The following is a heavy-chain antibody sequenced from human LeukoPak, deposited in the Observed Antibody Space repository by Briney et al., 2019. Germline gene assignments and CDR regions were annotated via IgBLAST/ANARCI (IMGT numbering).Heavy chain of an antibody. Sequence: GESLGLSCAASGFTFSSYSMNWVRQAPGKGLEWVSSISSSSSYIYYADSVKGRFTISRDNAKNSLYLQMNSLRAEDTAVYYCARDQRLGAFDIWGQGTMVTVSS. CDR3: ARDQRLGAFDI. CDR1: GFTFSSYS. CDR2: ISSSSSYI. D-gene: IGHD3-16*01. J-gene: IGHJ3*02. V-gene: IGHV3-21*01.